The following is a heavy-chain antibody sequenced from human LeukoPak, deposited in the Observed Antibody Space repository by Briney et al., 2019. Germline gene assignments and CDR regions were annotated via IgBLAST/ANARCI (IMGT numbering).Heavy chain of an antibody. CDR1: GFTFSSYA. V-gene: IGHV3-23*01. Sequence: GGSLRLSCAASGFTFSSYAMSWVRQAPGKGLEWVSAISGSGGSTYYADSVKGRFTISRDNSKNTLYLQMNSLRAEDTAVYYCAKDQYRFDWLSNSDYWGQGTLVTVSS. CDR3: AKDQYRFDWLSNSDY. D-gene: IGHD3-9*01. CDR2: ISGSGGST. J-gene: IGHJ4*02.